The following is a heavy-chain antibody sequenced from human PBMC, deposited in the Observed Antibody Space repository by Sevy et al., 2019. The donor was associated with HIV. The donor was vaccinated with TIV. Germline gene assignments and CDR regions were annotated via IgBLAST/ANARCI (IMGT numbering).Heavy chain of an antibody. V-gene: IGHV3-20*04. J-gene: IGHJ4*02. Sequence: GGSLRLSCAGSGVTTEDYGMNWVRQVPGKGLEWVSGIYWNGGSTAYADSVKGRFTISRDNAKRSLYLQMNSLRVDDTALYYCVRAFRATSSAYFDYWGQGALVTVSS. CDR1: GVTTEDYG. CDR2: IYWNGGST. CDR3: VRAFRATSSAYFDY.